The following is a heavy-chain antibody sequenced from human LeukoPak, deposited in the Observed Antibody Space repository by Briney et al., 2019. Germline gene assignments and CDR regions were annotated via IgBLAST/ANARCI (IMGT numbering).Heavy chain of an antibody. Sequence: ASVKVSCKASGYTFTGYYMHWVRQDPGQGLEWMGRINPNSGGTNYAQKFQGRVTMTRDTSISTAYMELSRLRSDDTAVYYCARLSAGDSSSWPFDYWGQGTLVTVSS. V-gene: IGHV1-2*06. CDR3: ARLSAGDSSSWPFDY. CDR2: INPNSGGT. CDR1: GYTFTGYY. J-gene: IGHJ4*02. D-gene: IGHD6-13*01.